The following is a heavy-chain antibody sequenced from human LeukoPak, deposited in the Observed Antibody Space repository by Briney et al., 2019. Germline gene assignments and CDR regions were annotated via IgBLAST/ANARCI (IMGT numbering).Heavy chain of an antibody. D-gene: IGHD6-13*01. CDR1: GFTFSSYA. CDR2: ISGSGDST. V-gene: IGHV3-23*01. J-gene: IGHJ4*02. CDR3: AKDRRIAAAGTNYFDY. Sequence: PGGSLRLSCAASGFTFSSYAVSWVRQAPGKGLEWVSTISGSGDSTHYVDSVKGRFTISRDNSENTLYLQMNSLRAEDTALYYCAKDRRIAAAGTNYFDYWGQGTLVTVSS.